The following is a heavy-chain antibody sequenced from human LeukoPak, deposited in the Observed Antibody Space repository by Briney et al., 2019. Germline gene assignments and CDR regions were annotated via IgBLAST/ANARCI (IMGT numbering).Heavy chain of an antibody. Sequence: TSETLSLTCTVSGGSISSSSYYWSWIRQPPGKGLEWIGSIYYSGSTNYNPSLKSRVTISVHTSKNHFSLKVSSVTAADTAVYYCAREAYDILTGRIDAFDIWGQGTMVTVSS. CDR3: AREAYDILTGRIDAFDI. CDR1: GGSISSSSYY. V-gene: IGHV4-39*07. J-gene: IGHJ3*02. CDR2: IYYSGST. D-gene: IGHD3-9*01.